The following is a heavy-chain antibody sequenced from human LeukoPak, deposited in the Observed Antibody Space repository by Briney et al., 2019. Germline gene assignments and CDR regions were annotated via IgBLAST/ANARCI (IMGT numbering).Heavy chain of an antibody. J-gene: IGHJ4*02. CDR1: GGSISSGSYY. Sequence: SETLSLTCTVSGGSISSGSYYWSWIRQPAGKGLEWIGRIYTSGSTNYNPSLKSRVTISVDTSKNQFSLKLSSVTAADTAVYYCARDRGRIVGTTSGADYWGQGTLVTVSS. D-gene: IGHD1-26*01. CDR2: IYTSGST. V-gene: IGHV4-61*02. CDR3: ARDRGRIVGTTSGADY.